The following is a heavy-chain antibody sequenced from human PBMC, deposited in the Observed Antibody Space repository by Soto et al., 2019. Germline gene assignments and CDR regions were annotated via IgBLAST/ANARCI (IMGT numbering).Heavy chain of an antibody. V-gene: IGHV1-69*13. CDR2: IIPIFGTA. J-gene: IGHJ4*02. Sequence: SVKVSCKASGGTFSSYAISWVRQAPGQGLEWMGGIIPIFGTANYAQKFQGRVTITADESTSTAYMELSSLRSEDTAVYYCARYYYDSSGYYSTYYFDYWGQGTLVTVSS. CDR1: GGTFSSYA. D-gene: IGHD3-22*01. CDR3: ARYYYDSSGYYSTYYFDY.